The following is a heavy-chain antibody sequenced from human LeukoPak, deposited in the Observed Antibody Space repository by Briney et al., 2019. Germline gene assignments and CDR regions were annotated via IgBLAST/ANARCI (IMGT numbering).Heavy chain of an antibody. CDR3: ARDVRVKQQLTIRGSDYFYYMDV. CDR1: GGTFSSFA. V-gene: IGHV1-69*13. J-gene: IGHJ6*03. CDR2: IIPIFGTA. Sequence: VASVKVSCKASGGTFSSFALSWVRQAPGQGLEWMGRIIPIFGTANYAQKFQGRVTIYSDASTSTDYMELSSLRSEDTAVYYCARDVRVKQQLTIRGSDYFYYMDVWGNGTTVIVSS. D-gene: IGHD6-13*01.